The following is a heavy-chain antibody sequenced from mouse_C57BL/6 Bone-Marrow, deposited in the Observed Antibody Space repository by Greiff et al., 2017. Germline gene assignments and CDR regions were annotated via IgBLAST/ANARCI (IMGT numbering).Heavy chain of an antibody. CDR2: IYPSDSET. CDR3: ARSWAYGNFFDY. V-gene: IGHV1-61*01. D-gene: IGHD2-1*01. Sequence: VQLQQPGAELVRPGSSVKLSCKASGYTFTSYWMDWVKQRPGQGLEWIGNIYPSDSETHYNQKFKDKATLTVDKSSSTAYMQLSSLTSEDSAVYYCARSWAYGNFFDYWGQGTTLTVSS. CDR1: GYTFTSYW. J-gene: IGHJ2*01.